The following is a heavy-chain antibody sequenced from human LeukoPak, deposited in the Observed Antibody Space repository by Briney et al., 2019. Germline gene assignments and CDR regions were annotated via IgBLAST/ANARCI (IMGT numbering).Heavy chain of an antibody. CDR2: INPSGGST. CDR1: GYTFTSYY. J-gene: IGHJ5*02. D-gene: IGHD5-12*01. Sequence: GASVKVSCKASGYTFTSYYMHWVRQAPGQGLEWMGIINPSGGSTSYAQKFQGRVTMTRDMSTSTVYMELSSLRSEDTAVYYCARDAAVIVATAFWFDPWGQGTLVTVSS. CDR3: ARDAAVIVATAFWFDP. V-gene: IGHV1-46*01.